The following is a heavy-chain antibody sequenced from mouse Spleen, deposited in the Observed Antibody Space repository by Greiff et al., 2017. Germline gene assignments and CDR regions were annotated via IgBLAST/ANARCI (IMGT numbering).Heavy chain of an antibody. CDR1: GFTFSSYA. Sequence: EVQRVESGGGLVKPGGSLKLSCAASGFTFSSYAMSWVRQTPEKRLEWVASISSGGSTYYPDSVKGRFTISRDNARNILYLQMSSLRSEDTAMYYCARLLRRAYWGQGTSVTVSS. J-gene: IGHJ4*01. CDR3: ARLLRRAY. D-gene: IGHD1-1*01. V-gene: IGHV5-6-5*01. CDR2: ISSGGST.